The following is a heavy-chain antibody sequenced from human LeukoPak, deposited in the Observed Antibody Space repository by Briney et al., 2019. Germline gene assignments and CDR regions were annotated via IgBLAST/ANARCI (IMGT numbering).Heavy chain of an antibody. CDR1: GFTLSSYG. CDR2: IRYDGSNK. Sequence: GGSLRLSCAASGFTLSSYGMHWVRQAPGKGLEWVAFIRYDGSNKYYADSVKGRFTISRDNSKNTLYLQMNSLRAEDTAVYYCARAPMKKTPGLVMRSEYYFDYWGQGTLVTVSS. CDR3: ARAPMKKTPGLVMRSEYYFDY. D-gene: IGHD3/OR15-3a*01. V-gene: IGHV3-30*02. J-gene: IGHJ4*02.